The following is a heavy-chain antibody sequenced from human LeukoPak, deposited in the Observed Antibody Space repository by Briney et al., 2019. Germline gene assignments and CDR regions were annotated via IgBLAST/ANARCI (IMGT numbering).Heavy chain of an antibody. CDR1: GFTFSSYA. J-gene: IGHJ4*02. CDR3: AKDHLHYYDSSGYFLYYFDY. V-gene: IGHV3-23*01. Sequence: GGSLRLSCAASGFTFSSYAMSWVRQAPGKGLEWVSAISGSGGSTYYADSVKGRFTISRDNSKNTLYLQMNSLRAEDTAVYYCAKDHLHYYDSSGYFLYYFDYWGQRTLVTVSS. CDR2: ISGSGGST. D-gene: IGHD3-22*01.